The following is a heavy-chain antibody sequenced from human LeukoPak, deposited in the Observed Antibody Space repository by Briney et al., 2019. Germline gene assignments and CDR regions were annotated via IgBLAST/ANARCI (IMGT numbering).Heavy chain of an antibody. Sequence: SETLSLTCTVSGGSISRYYWTWIRHPPGKGLEWLGYIYYNGDTKYNPSLRSRVTLSLDTSKNQFSLRLSSVTAADTAVYYCARTVTTEDLFYFDYWGQGTLVTVSS. D-gene: IGHD4-17*01. CDR2: IYYNGDT. CDR3: ARTVTTEDLFYFDY. J-gene: IGHJ4*02. V-gene: IGHV4-59*08. CDR1: GGSISRYY.